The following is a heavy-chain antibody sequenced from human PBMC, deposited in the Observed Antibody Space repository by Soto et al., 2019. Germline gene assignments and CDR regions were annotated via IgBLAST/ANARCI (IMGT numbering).Heavy chain of an antibody. CDR2: ISWNSGSI. D-gene: IGHD6-6*01. J-gene: IGHJ6*03. CDR3: AKVEAARYYYYYYMDV. Sequence: GGSLRLSCAASGFTFDDYAMHWVRQAPGKGLEWVSGISWNSGSIGYADSVKGRFTISRDNAKNSLYLQMNSLRAEDTALYYCAKVEAARYYYYYYMDVWGKGTTVTVSS. CDR1: GFTFDDYA. V-gene: IGHV3-9*01.